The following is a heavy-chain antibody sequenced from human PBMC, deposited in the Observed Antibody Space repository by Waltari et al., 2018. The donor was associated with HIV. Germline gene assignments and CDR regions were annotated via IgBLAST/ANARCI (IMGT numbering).Heavy chain of an antibody. CDR1: GNTFTSSQ. CDR3: AKSLAAAGTRGWFDT. J-gene: IGHJ5*02. V-gene: IGHV1-8*01. CDR2: THPNSGRT. Sequence: QVHLVQSATEVKQPGASVKVSCQASGNTFTSSQIHWVRQAAGQGLEWMGWTHPNSGRTGYARKFQGRVKMTSNTSTSTVYMELSSLRSEDTAIYYCAKSLAAAGTRGWFDTWGQGTLVTVSS. D-gene: IGHD6-25*01.